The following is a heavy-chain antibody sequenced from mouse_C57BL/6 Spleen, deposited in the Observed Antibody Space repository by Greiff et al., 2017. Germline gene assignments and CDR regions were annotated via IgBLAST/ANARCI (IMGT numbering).Heavy chain of an antibody. V-gene: IGHV1-52*01. D-gene: IGHD1-1*01. CDR1: GYTFTSYW. CDR3: ARVITTVVAPNAMDY. CDR2: IDPSDSET. J-gene: IGHJ4*01. Sequence: QVQLQQPGAELVRPGSSVKLSCKASGYTFTSYWMHWVKQRPIQGLEWIGNIDPSDSETHYNQKFKNKATLTVDKSSSTAYMQLSSLTSEDSAVYYCARVITTVVAPNAMDYWGQGTSVTVSS.